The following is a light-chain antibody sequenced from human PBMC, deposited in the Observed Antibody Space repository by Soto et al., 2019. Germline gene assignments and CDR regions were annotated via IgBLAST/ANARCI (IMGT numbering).Light chain of an antibody. Sequence: QSVLTQPPSASGTPGQRVTISCSGSSSNIGSNTVNWYQQLPGTAPKVLIYSDNQRPSGVPDRFSGSKSGTSASLAISGLQAEDEADYYCAAWDGRLNGWVFGGGTTLTVL. V-gene: IGLV1-44*01. J-gene: IGLJ3*02. CDR3: AAWDGRLNGWV. CDR1: SSNIGSNT. CDR2: SDN.